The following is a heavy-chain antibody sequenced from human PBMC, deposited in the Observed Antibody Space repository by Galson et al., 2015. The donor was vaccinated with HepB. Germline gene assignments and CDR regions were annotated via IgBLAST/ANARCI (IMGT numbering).Heavy chain of an antibody. V-gene: IGHV1-69*13. CDR1: ASTFNTTV. CDR2: IIPEFGAA. CDR3: ANVDPGGGKFYDH. J-gene: IGHJ4*02. D-gene: IGHD1-1*01. Sequence: SVKVSCKAPASTFNTTVINWVRQAPGQGLEWMGAIIPEFGAATYAHRFQDRATITADESAGTAYMELSNLRSEDTAIYYCANVDPGGGKFYDHWGQGTLVIVSS.